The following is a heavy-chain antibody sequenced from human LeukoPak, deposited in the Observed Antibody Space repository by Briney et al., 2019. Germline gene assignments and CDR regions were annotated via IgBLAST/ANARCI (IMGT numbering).Heavy chain of an antibody. D-gene: IGHD4/OR15-4a*01. CDR1: GGSFSGYY. J-gene: IGHJ4*02. Sequence: SETLSLTCAVYGGSFSGYYWSWIRQPPGKGLEWIGEINHSGSTNCNPSLKSRVTISVDTSKNQCSLKLSSVTAADTAVYYCARGRYYGAKKFNYWSEGTLVTVYS. V-gene: IGHV4-34*01. CDR2: INHSGST. CDR3: ARGRYYGAKKFNY.